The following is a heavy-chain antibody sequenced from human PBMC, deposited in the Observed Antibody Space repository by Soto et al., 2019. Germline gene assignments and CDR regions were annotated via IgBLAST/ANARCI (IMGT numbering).Heavy chain of an antibody. J-gene: IGHJ6*03. Sequence: PSGTLSLTWSGYGGSFRGYCCGWIRQAPGKGREVIGEINNSGSTNYNPSLKSRVTISVDTSKNQFSLKLSSVTAADTAVYYCARDPRLPKPYMDVWGKGTTVT. CDR3: ARDPRLPKPYMDV. V-gene: IGHV4-34*01. CDR1: GGSFRGYC. CDR2: INNSGST.